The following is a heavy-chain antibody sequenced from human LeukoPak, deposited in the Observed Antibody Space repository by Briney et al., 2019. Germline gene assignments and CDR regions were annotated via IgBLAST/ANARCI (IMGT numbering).Heavy chain of an antibody. D-gene: IGHD2-2*01. J-gene: IGHJ4*02. V-gene: IGHV3-30*01. Sequence: GGSLRLSCAASGFTFSSYAMHWVRQAPGKRLEWVAVISYDGSNKYYADSVKGRFTISRDNSKNTLYLQMNSLRAEDTAVYYCARDRGYCSSTSCSLDYWGQGTLVTVSS. CDR3: ARDRGYCSSTSCSLDY. CDR2: ISYDGSNK. CDR1: GFTFSSYA.